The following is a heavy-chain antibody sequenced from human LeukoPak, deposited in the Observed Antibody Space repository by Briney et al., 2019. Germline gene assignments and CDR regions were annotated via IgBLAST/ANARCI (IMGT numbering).Heavy chain of an antibody. CDR2: ISGSVGST. D-gene: IGHD6-13*01. CDR1: GFTFSNYA. CDR3: AKTSSSSWKYFDY. J-gene: IGHJ4*02. Sequence: GGSLRLSCAASGFTFSNYAMSWVRQAPGKGLEWVSTISGSVGSTYYGDSVKGRFTISRDNSQNTQYLQMNSLRAEDTAVYYCAKTSSSSWKYFDYWGQGTLVTVSS. V-gene: IGHV3-23*01.